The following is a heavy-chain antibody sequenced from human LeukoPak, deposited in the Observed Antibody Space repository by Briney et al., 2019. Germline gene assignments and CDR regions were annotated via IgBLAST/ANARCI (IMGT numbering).Heavy chain of an antibody. J-gene: IGHJ6*03. CDR1: GYSFTSYW. Sequence: GESLKISCKGSGYSFTSYWIGWVRQMPGKGLEWMGIIYPGDSDTRYSPSFQGQVTISADKSISTAYLQWSSLKASDTAMYYCARHSRGWVVRGVSYYYYMDVWGKGTTVTISS. D-gene: IGHD3-10*01. CDR2: IYPGDSDT. V-gene: IGHV5-51*01. CDR3: ARHSRGWVVRGVSYYYYMDV.